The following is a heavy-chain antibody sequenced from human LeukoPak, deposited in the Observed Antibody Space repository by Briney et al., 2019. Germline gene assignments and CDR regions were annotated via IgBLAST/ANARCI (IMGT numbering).Heavy chain of an antibody. J-gene: IGHJ4*02. CDR2: IYYSGST. D-gene: IGHD1-1*01. CDR1: GGSISSGSYY. V-gene: IGHV4-61*09. Sequence: PSQTLSLTCTVSGGSISSGSYYWSWIRQPAGKGLEWIGYIYYSGSTNYNPSLKSRVTISVDTSKNQFSLKLSSVTAADTAVYYCARRGRNGYGFDYWGQGTLVTVSS. CDR3: ARRGRNGYGFDY.